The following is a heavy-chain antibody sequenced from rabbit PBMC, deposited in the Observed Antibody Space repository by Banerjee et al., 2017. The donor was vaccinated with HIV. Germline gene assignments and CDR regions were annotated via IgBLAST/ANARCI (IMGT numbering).Heavy chain of an antibody. D-gene: IGHD8-1*01. CDR3: ARASYGGNSYYNL. CDR2: IYTGDGST. J-gene: IGHJ3*01. Sequence: QQLVESGGDLVKPGASLTLTCTASGFSFSSYYDMCCVRLAPGKGWEWIACIYTGDGSTYFVSWVNGRFTIAKTSTTVTLQMTSLTAADTATYFCARASYGGNSYYNLWGQGSRVTV. V-gene: IGHV1S40*01. CDR1: GFSFSSYYD.